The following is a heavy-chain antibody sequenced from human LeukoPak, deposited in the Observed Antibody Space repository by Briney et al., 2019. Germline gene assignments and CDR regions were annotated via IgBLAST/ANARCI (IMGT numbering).Heavy chain of an antibody. CDR2: IYPGDSDT. D-gene: IGHD6-19*01. CDR3: ARSGYSSGWYVGSFDY. Sequence: GESLKISCKGSGYGFTSYWIGWVRQMPGKGLEWMGIIYPGDSDTRYSPSFQGQVTISADKPISTAYLQWSSLKASDTAMYYCARSGYSSGWYVGSFDYWGQGTLVTVSS. CDR1: GYGFTSYW. J-gene: IGHJ4*02. V-gene: IGHV5-51*04.